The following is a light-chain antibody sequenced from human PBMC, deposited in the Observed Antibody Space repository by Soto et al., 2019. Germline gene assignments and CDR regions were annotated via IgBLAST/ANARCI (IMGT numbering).Light chain of an antibody. V-gene: IGKV3-15*01. Sequence: EKVMTQSPATLSVSPGERATLSCRASESVSRNLAWYQQKPGQAPRLLIYDASTRATGIPARFSGSGSGTEFTLTISSLQPEDFAVYYCQQCNNWLKTFGQGTKVEIK. CDR1: ESVSRN. CDR3: QQCNNWLKT. J-gene: IGKJ1*01. CDR2: DAS.